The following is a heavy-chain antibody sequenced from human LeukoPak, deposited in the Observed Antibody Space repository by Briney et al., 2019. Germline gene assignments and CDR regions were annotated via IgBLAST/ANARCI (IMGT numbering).Heavy chain of an antibody. CDR2: IRSKAYGGTT. J-gene: IGHJ6*02. Sequence: PGRSLRLSCAASGFTFGDYGMSWVRQAPGKGLEWVSFIRSKAYGGTTEYAASVKGRFTISRDDSKSIAYLQMNSLTTEDTAVYCSRGPTQQWLYSGTDVWGQGTTVIVSS. V-gene: IGHV3-49*04. D-gene: IGHD5-18*01. CDR3: RGPTQQWLYSGTDV. CDR1: GFTFGDYG.